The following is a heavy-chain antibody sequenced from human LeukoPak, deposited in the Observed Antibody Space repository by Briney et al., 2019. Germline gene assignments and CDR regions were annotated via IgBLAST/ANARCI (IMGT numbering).Heavy chain of an antibody. J-gene: IGHJ5*02. D-gene: IGHD1-1*01. V-gene: IGHV3-30*02. CDR3: AKDYGTRGTGGAYLDA. Sequence: PGGSLRLSCGASGFTFSNYGMHWVRQAPGKGLEWMTFIRYDERKKNYADSVKGRFTTSRDNSKNTLYLQMNSLRPEDTAIYYCAKDYGTRGTGGAYLDAWGQGTLVTVSS. CDR1: GFTFSNYG. CDR2: IRYDERKK.